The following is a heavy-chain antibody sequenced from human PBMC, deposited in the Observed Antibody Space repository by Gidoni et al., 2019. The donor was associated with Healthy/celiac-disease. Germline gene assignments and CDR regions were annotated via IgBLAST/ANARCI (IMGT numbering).Heavy chain of an antibody. Sequence: EVQMWESGGGWVQPGGSRRRSCAAAGFTFSSYAMSWVRQAPGKGLEWVSGISGSGGSTYYADSVKCRFTIYRDNSKNTLYLQMNSLRAEDTAVYYCAKIESMVRGILKDFDYWGQGTLVTVSS. J-gene: IGHJ4*02. CDR3: AKIESMVRGILKDFDY. D-gene: IGHD3-10*01. CDR2: ISGSGGST. CDR1: GFTFSSYA. V-gene: IGHV3-23*01.